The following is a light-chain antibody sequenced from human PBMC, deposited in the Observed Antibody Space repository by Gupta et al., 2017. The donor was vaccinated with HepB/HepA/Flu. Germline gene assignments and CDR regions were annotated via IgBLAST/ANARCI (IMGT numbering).Light chain of an antibody. Sequence: IVLTQSPATLSLSPGERATLSCWASQSIGTQLAWYQQKPGQPPRLLIHDASNRATGISARFSGSGSGTDFTLTISSLEPEDFAVYYCQQRSDWPLTFGGGTKVQIK. J-gene: IGKJ4*01. CDR2: DAS. CDR3: QQRSDWPLT. V-gene: IGKV3-11*01. CDR1: QSIGTQ.